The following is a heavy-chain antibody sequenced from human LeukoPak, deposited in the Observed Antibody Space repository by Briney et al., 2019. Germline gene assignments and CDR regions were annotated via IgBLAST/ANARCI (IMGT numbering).Heavy chain of an antibody. V-gene: IGHV3-21*01. D-gene: IGHD3-22*01. CDR1: GFTFSSYS. CDR2: ISSSSSYI. Sequence: PGGSLRLSCAASGFTFSSYSMNWVRQAPGKGLGWVSSISSSSSYIYYADSVKGRFTISRDNAKNSLYLQMNSLRAEDTAVYYCARERGVYYDSTEIDYWGQGTLVTVSS. J-gene: IGHJ4*02. CDR3: ARERGVYYDSTEIDY.